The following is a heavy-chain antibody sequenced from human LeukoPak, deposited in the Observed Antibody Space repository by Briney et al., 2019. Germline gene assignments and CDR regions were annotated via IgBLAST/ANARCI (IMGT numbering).Heavy chain of an antibody. J-gene: IGHJ4*02. Sequence: GGSLRLSCAASGFTFSTYNMNWVRQAPGKGLEWVSYISSSSSSIIYYADSVKGRFTISRDNAKNSLYLQMNSLRDEDTAVYYCARWFSTGRGFFDYWGQGILVTVSS. D-gene: IGHD6-19*01. CDR3: ARWFSTGRGFFDY. CDR2: ISSSSSSII. CDR1: GFTFSTYN. V-gene: IGHV3-48*02.